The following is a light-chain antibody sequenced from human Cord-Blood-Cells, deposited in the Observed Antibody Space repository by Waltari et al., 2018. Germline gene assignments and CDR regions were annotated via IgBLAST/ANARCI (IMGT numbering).Light chain of an antibody. CDR3: QQYNSYS. CDR1: QSISSW. CDR2: KAS. J-gene: IGKJ3*01. V-gene: IGKV1-5*03. Sequence: DIQMTQSPSTLSASVGDRVTITCRASQSISSWLAWYQQKPGKAPKLLIYKASSLESGGPSRFSGSGSGTEFTLTSSSLQPDDFATYYCQQYNSYSFGPGTKVDIK.